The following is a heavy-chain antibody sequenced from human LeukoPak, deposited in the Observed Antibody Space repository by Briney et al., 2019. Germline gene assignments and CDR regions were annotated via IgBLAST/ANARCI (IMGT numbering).Heavy chain of an antibody. V-gene: IGHV1-2*02. CDR2: MNPNSGGT. J-gene: IGHJ4*02. CDR1: GYSFTGYY. Sequence: ASVTVSCKASGYSFTGYYMHWVRQAPGQGLEWMGWMNPNSGGTIYAQKFQGRVTMTRDTSISTAYMELSSLRSDDTAIYYCARGSLQLPRSVCGYWGQGTLVTVSS. CDR3: ARGSLQLPRSVCGY. D-gene: IGHD1-7*01.